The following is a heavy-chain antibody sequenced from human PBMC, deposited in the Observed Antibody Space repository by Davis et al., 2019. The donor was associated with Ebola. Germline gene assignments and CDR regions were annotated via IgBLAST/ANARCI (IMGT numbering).Heavy chain of an antibody. J-gene: IGHJ6*02. CDR3: ARVQVVVVAATHFGMDV. CDR2: IIPILGIA. CDR1: GGTFSSYA. V-gene: IGHV1-69*04. Sequence: AASVKVSCKASGGTFSSYAISWVRQAPGQGLEWMGRIIPILGIANYAQKFQGRVTITADKSTSTAYMELRSLRSDDTAVYYCARVQVVVVAATHFGMDVWGQGTTVTVSS. D-gene: IGHD2-15*01.